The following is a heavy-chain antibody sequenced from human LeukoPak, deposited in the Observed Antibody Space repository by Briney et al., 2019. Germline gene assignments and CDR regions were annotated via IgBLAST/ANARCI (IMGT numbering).Heavy chain of an antibody. CDR3: GMFAVIVGGGLDI. J-gene: IGHJ3*02. CDR2: INHSGNS. Sequence: PSETLSLTCAVYGGSFSDYYFTWIRQPPGKELEWIGDINHSGNSSYNESLKSRVTISVDTSKNQVSLELNSVTAADTAVYYCGMFAVIVGGGLDIWGQGTVVTVSS. CDR1: GGSFSDYY. D-gene: IGHD1-26*01. V-gene: IGHV4-34*01.